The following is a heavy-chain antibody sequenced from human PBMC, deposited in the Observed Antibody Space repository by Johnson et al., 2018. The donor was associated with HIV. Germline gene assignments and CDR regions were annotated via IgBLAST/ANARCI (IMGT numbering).Heavy chain of an antibody. CDR3: ARAYSYGAFDI. Sequence: QVQLVESGGGVVQPGRSLRLSCAASGFTFTNYGMHWVRQAPGKGLEWVAVISHDGSTSYAVSVKGRYTISRDNSKNTLYRQMNSLRADDTAVYYCARAYSYGAFDIWGQGTRVTVSS. V-gene: IGHV3-30*03. J-gene: IGHJ3*02. D-gene: IGHD5-18*01. CDR2: ISHDGST. CDR1: GFTFTNYG.